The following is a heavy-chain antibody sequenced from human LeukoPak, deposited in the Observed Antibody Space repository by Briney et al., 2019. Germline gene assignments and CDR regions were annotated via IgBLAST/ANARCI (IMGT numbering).Heavy chain of an antibody. V-gene: IGHV3-48*02. J-gene: IGHJ4*02. CDR3: ARDLSATYYFDF. D-gene: IGHD6-25*01. CDR2: ISSSSSTI. Sequence: GGSLRLSCAASGFTFNLYSMNWVRQAPGKGLEWVSYISSSSSTIYYADSVKGRFTISRDNAKNSLYLQMNSLRDKDTAVYYCARDLSATYYFDFWGQGTPVTVSS. CDR1: GFTFNLYS.